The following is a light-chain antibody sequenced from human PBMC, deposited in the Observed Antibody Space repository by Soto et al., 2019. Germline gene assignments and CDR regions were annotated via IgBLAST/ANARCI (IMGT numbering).Light chain of an antibody. J-gene: IGKJ5*01. CDR1: QSISSW. CDR2: KAS. CDR3: QQYNSYRIT. V-gene: IGKV1-5*03. Sequence: IQMTQSPSAMSASVGDRVTITCRSSQSISSWLAWYQQKPGKAPKLLIYKASSLESGVPSRFSGSGSGTEFTLTISSLQPDDFATYYCQQYNSYRITSGHRTRPEIK.